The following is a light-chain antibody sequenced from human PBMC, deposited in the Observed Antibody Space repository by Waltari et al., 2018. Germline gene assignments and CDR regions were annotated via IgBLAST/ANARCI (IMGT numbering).Light chain of an antibody. CDR2: GAS. Sequence: EIVLTQSPGTLSLSLGERATVSCRASQSVSRALAWYQQKPGPAPRLLIYGASTRATGIPDRFSGSGSGTVFSLTISRLEPDDFAVYYCQHYLRLPVTFGQGTTVEI. CDR3: QHYLRLPVT. J-gene: IGKJ1*01. V-gene: IGKV3-20*01. CDR1: QSVSRA.